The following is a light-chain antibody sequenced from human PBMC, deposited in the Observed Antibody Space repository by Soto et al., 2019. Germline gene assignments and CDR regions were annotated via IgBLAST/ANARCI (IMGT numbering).Light chain of an antibody. Sequence: DIQMIQSPSSLSASVGDRVTITCQASQDISNYLNWYQQKPGKAPKLLIYDASNLETGVPSRFSGSGSGTDFTFTISSLQPEDIATYYCHQYDNPSITFGQGTRLEIK. CDR1: QDISNY. CDR2: DAS. J-gene: IGKJ5*01. V-gene: IGKV1-33*01. CDR3: HQYDNPSIT.